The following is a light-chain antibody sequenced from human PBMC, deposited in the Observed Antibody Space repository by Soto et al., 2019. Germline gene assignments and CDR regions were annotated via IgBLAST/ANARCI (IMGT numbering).Light chain of an antibody. J-gene: IGKJ1*01. Sequence: DIQMTQSPSSLSASVGDRVTITCRASQDVNSYLNWYQQRPGKAPRLLIYFASSLQSGVPSRVSGSGFGREFTLTISSLQPEDVAIYSCQQSFSSPTWTFGPGTKVEIK. V-gene: IGKV1-39*01. CDR1: QDVNSY. CDR3: QQSFSSPTWT. CDR2: FAS.